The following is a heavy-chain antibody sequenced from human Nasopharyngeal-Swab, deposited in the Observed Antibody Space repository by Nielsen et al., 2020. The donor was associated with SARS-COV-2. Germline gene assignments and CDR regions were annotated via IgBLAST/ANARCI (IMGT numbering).Heavy chain of an antibody. V-gene: IGHV4-30-4*01. Sequence: SETLSLTCTVSGGSISSGDYYWSWIRQPPGKGLEWIGYIYYSGSTYYNPSLKSRVTISVDTSKNQFSLKLSSVTAADTAVYYCASTYYYDSSGYGDAFDIWGQGTMVTVSS. D-gene: IGHD3-22*01. CDR2: IYYSGST. J-gene: IGHJ3*02. CDR3: ASTYYYDSSGYGDAFDI. CDR1: GGSISSGDYY.